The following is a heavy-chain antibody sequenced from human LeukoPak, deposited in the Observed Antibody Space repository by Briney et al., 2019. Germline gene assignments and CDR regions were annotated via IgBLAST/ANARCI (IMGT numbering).Heavy chain of an antibody. Sequence: GGSLRLSCAASGFTLNNYWVHWVRQAPGKGLVWVSHINGDGSSTTYADSVKGRFTISRDNAKNTLYLQMNSLRAEDTAVHFCARGGSRSSGSFDYWGQGTLVTVSS. D-gene: IGHD6-6*01. CDR3: ARGGSRSSGSFDY. J-gene: IGHJ4*02. CDR2: INGDGSST. V-gene: IGHV3-74*01. CDR1: GFTLNNYW.